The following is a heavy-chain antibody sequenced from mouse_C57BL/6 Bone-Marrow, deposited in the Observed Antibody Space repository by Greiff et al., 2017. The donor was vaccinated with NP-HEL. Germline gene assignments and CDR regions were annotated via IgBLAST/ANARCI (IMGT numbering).Heavy chain of an antibody. Sequence: VQVVESGPELVKPGASVKISCKASGYAFSSSWMNWVKQRPGKGLEWIGRIYPGDGDTNYNGKFKGKATLTADKSSSTAYMQLSSLTSDDSAVYSCAVCDYGCSYGEAMDYWGQGTSVTVSS. CDR3: AVCDYGCSYGEAMDY. D-gene: IGHD1-1*01. J-gene: IGHJ4*01. CDR1: GYAFSSSW. V-gene: IGHV1-82*01. CDR2: IYPGDGDT.